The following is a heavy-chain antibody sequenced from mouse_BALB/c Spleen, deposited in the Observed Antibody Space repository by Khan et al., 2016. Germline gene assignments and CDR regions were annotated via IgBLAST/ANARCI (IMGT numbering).Heavy chain of an antibody. CDR2: ISTYYGST. J-gene: IGHJ4*01. V-gene: IGHV1S137*01. CDR3: ARADYYGSSQYYYAMDY. D-gene: IGHD1-1*01. CDR1: GYTFTDYA. Sequence: VRLQQSGPELVRPGVSVKISCKGTGYTFTDYAMHWVKQSHAKSLEWIGVISTYYGSTNYNQKFKGKATMTVDKSSSTAYMELARLTSEDSAIYYCARADYYGSSQYYYAMDYWGQGTSVTVSS.